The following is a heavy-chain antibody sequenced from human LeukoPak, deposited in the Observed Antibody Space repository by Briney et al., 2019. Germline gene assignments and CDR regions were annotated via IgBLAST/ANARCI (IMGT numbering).Heavy chain of an antibody. D-gene: IGHD3-9*01. Sequence: GGSLRLSCAASGFTFSTYAMSWVRQAPGKGLEWVSAISGSGGSTYYADSVKGRFTISRDNSKNTLYLQMNSLRAEDTAVYYCAKTPTTYDILTGYTTYYYYMDVWGKGTTVTISS. CDR1: GFTFSTYA. V-gene: IGHV3-23*01. CDR2: ISGSGGST. J-gene: IGHJ6*03. CDR3: AKTPTTYDILTGYTTYYYYMDV.